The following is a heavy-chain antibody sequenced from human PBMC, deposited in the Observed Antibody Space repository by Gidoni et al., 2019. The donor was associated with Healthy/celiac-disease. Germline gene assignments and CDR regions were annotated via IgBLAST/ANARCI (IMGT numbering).Heavy chain of an antibody. CDR1: GYTFTSYG. D-gene: IGHD3-3*01. CDR2: ISAYNGTT. CDR3: ARDDGYYDFWSGYRSNWFDP. V-gene: IGHV1-18*01. Sequence: QVQLVQSGAEVKKPGASVKVSCKASGYTFTSYGISRVRQAPGQGLEWMGWISAYNGTTNYAQKLQGRVTMTTDTSTSKAYMELRSLRSDDTAVYYCARDDGYYDFWSGYRSNWFDPWGQGTLVTVSS. J-gene: IGHJ5*02.